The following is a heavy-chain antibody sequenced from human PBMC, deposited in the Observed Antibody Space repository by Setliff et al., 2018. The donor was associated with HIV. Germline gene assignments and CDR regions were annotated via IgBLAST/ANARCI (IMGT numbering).Heavy chain of an antibody. Sequence: SETLSLTCAVYGGSFSGYYSWIRQAPGKGLEWIGEVNHGGSTHHNASLKSRLTISIDTSKKQFSLKLTSVTAADAAVYYCVASSSWSCRLNFWGPGTLGTVS. V-gene: IGHV4-34*01. CDR3: VASSSWSCRLNF. CDR2: VNHGGST. CDR1: GGSFSGYY. J-gene: IGHJ4*02. D-gene: IGHD2-2*01.